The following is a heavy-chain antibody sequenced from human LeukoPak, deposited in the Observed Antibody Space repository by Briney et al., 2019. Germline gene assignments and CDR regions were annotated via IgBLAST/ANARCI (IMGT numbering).Heavy chain of an antibody. Sequence: SEALSLTCTVSGGSVSDYYWSWIRQSPGKGLEWIGYIYYTGSSSYNPSLRSRVTISADTSKNQFSLKLSSVTAADTAVYYCASRKLGNDYWGQGTLVTVSS. CDR2: IYYTGSS. CDR1: GGSVSDYY. J-gene: IGHJ4*01. V-gene: IGHV4-59*02. D-gene: IGHD7-27*01. CDR3: ASRKLGNDY.